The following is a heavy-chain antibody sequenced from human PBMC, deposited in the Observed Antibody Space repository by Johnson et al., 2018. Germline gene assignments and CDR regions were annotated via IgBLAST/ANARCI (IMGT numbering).Heavy chain of an antibody. CDR2: ISHAGIS. CDR3: ARTYYDDLWGAHAALDL. Sequence: QVQLQESGPGLVKPSGTLSLTCSVSGGSMSGSNWWTWVRQPPGKGLEWIGEISHAGISNYNPSLKTRVTISVDQSKKNFSLNLSSVTAADTAVYYCARTYYDDLWGAHAALDLWGQGTIVTVSS. D-gene: IGHD3-16*01. CDR1: GGSMSGSNW. V-gene: IGHV4-4*02. J-gene: IGHJ3*01.